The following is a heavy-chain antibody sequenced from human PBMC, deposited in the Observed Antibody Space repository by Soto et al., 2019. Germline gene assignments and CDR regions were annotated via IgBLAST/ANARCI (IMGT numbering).Heavy chain of an antibody. CDR1: RFTFDDYA. CDR3: AKDTNWDSPTDYYMDV. V-gene: IGHV3-9*01. D-gene: IGHD7-27*01. CDR2: ISWNSGSI. J-gene: IGHJ6*03. Sequence: EVQLVESGGGLVQPGRSLRLSCAASRFTFDDYAMHWVRQAPGKGLEWVSGISWNSGSIGYADSVKGRFTISRDNAKNSLYLQMNSLRAEDTALYYCAKDTNWDSPTDYYMDVWGKGTTVTVSS.